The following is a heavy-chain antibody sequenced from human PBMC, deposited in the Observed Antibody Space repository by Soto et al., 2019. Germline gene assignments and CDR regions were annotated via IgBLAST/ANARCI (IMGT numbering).Heavy chain of an antibody. V-gene: IGHV3-30-3*01. D-gene: IGHD4-17*01. Sequence: GSLRLSCAASGFTFSSYAMHWVRQAPGKGLEWVAVISYDGSNKYYADSVKGRFTISRDNSKNTLYLQMNSLRAEDTAVYYCARARADYGDFYYYGMDVWGQGTTVTVSS. CDR2: ISYDGSNK. CDR3: ARARADYGDFYYYGMDV. J-gene: IGHJ6*02. CDR1: GFTFSSYA.